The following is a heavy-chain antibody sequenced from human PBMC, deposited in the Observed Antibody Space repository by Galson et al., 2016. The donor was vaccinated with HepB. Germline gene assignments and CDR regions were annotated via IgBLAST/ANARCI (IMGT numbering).Heavy chain of an antibody. Sequence: SLRLSCAASGFTFSSYAMRWVRQAPGKGLEWVSSSGSGGPTYYANSVKGRFTISRDNAKNTLYLQMNSLRGDDTALYYCAKDKVSFYYYGMDVWGQGTTVTVSS. CDR1: GFTFSSYA. D-gene: IGHD2-8*01. CDR2: SGSGGPT. CDR3: AKDKVSFYYYGMDV. V-gene: IGHV3-23*01. J-gene: IGHJ6*02.